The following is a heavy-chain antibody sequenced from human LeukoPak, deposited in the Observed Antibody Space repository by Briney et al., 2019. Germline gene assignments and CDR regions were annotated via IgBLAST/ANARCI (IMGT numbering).Heavy chain of an antibody. CDR3: ARDVVAAAGTWDY. J-gene: IGHJ4*02. Sequence: SETLSLTCTVSGDSISSFYWTWIRQPAGKGLECIGRIYTSGSTNYNPSLKSRVTMSVDTSKNQFSLKLSSVTAAGTAVYYCARDVVAAAGTWDYWGQGTLVTVSS. CDR2: IYTSGST. CDR1: GDSISSFY. V-gene: IGHV4-4*07. D-gene: IGHD6-13*01.